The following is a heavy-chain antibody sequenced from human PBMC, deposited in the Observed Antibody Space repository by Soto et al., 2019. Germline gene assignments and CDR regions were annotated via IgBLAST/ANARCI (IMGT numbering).Heavy chain of an antibody. D-gene: IGHD3-10*01. CDR3: AKDPIPVHRFLYGSGSNWFDP. Sequence: PGGSLRLSCAASGFTFSSYGMHWVRQAPGKGLEWVAVISYDGSNKYYADSVKGRFTISRDNSKNTLYLQMNSLRAEDTAVYYCAKDPIPVHRFLYGSGSNWFDPWGQGTLVTVSS. CDR1: GFTFSSYG. J-gene: IGHJ5*02. V-gene: IGHV3-30*18. CDR2: ISYDGSNK.